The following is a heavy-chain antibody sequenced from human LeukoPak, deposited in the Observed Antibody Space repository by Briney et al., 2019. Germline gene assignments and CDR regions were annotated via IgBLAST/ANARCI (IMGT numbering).Heavy chain of an antibody. CDR3: ARGSGPHAGTFLDY. CDR2: ISYDGSNK. D-gene: IGHD2/OR15-2a*01. CDR1: GFTFSSYG. J-gene: IGHJ4*02. V-gene: IGHV3-30*03. Sequence: GRSLRLSCAASGFTFSSYGTHWVRQAPGKGLEWVAVISYDGSNKYYADSVKGRFTISRDNSKNTLYLQMNSLRAEDTAVYYCARGSGPHAGTFLDYWGQGTLVTVTS.